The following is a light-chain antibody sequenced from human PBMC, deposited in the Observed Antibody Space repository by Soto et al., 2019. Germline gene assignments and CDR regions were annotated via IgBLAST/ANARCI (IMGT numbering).Light chain of an antibody. V-gene: IGKV3-20*01. CDR2: AAS. CDR3: QQYGTSPLT. J-gene: IGKJ4*01. Sequence: EIVLTQSPGTLSLSPGERATLSCRASQSIRGDFVAWYQQKPGQAPRLLISAASNRATGIPDRFSASGSGTDFSLTIRGLETEDFAVYSCQQYGTSPLTFGGGTKVEIK. CDR1: QSIRGDF.